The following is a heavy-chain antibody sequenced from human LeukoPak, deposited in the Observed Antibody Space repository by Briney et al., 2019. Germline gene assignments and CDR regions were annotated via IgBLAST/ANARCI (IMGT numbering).Heavy chain of an antibody. Sequence: APVKVSCKASGYTFTSYGISWVRQAPGQGLEWMGWISAYNGNTNYAQKFQDRVTMTTDTSTSTAYMELRSLRSDDTAVYYCARLNQLLFYWFDPWGQGTLVTVSS. CDR1: GYTFTSYG. J-gene: IGHJ5*02. CDR3: ARLNQLLFYWFDP. CDR2: ISAYNGNT. V-gene: IGHV1-18*01. D-gene: IGHD2-2*01.